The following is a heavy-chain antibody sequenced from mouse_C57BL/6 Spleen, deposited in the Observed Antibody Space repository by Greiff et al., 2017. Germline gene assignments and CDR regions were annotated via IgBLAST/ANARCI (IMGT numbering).Heavy chain of an antibody. D-gene: IGHD2-4*01. CDR2: ISDGGSYT. J-gene: IGHJ1*03. CDR1: GFTFSSYA. CDR3: ARDEITTVYWYFDV. V-gene: IGHV5-4*01. Sequence: DVMLVESGGGLVKPGGSLKLSCAASGFTFSSYAMSWVRQTPEKRLEWVATISDGGSYTYYPDNVKGRFTISRDNAKNNLYLQMSHLKSEDTAMYYCARDEITTVYWYFDVWGTGTTVTVSS.